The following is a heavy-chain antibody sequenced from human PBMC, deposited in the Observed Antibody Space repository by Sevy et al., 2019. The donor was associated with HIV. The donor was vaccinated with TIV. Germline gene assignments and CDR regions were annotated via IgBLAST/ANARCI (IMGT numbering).Heavy chain of an antibody. V-gene: IGHV3-11*01. CDR2: ISSGGSTM. CDR1: GFSFSDFY. CDR3: AKEMSAYARNWNREDNDAFDI. D-gene: IGHD1-1*01. Sequence: GGSLRLSCAASGFSFSDFYMSWIRQAPGKGLEWVAYISSGGSTMHYVDSVKGRFTVSRDNAKNSLYLQMNSLRAEDTAVYYCAKEMSAYARNWNREDNDAFDIWGQGTVVTVSS. J-gene: IGHJ3*02.